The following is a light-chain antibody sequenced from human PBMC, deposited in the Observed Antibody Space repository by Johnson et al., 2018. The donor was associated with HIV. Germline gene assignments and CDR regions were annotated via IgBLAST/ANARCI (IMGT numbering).Light chain of an antibody. J-gene: IGLJ1*01. CDR1: SSNIGNNY. CDR2: ENN. V-gene: IGLV1-51*02. Sequence: QPVLTQPPSVSAAPGQKVTISCSGSSSNIGNNYVSWYQQLPGTAPKLLIHENNKRPSGIPDRFSGSKSGPSATLGITGLQTGDEADYYCGTWDSSLSALFGTGTKVTVL. CDR3: GTWDSSLSAL.